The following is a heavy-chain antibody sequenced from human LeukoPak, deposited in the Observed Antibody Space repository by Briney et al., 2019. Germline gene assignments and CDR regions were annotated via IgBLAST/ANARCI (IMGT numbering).Heavy chain of an antibody. Sequence: GGSLRLSCSASGFTFSSYAMHWVRQAPGKGPEYVSAISSNGGSTYYADSVKGRFTISRDNSKNTLYLQMSSLRAEDTAVYYCVKAAVYYYGSGSYLTSWGQGTLVTVSS. CDR3: VKAAVYYYGSGSYLTS. V-gene: IGHV3-64D*09. J-gene: IGHJ4*02. D-gene: IGHD3-10*01. CDR2: ISSNGGST. CDR1: GFTFSSYA.